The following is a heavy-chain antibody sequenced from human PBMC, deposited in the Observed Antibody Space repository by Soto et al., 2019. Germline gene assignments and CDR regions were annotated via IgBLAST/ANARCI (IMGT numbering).Heavy chain of an antibody. CDR3: ARRSVTTVTTPAATFDP. V-gene: IGHV4-4*02. Sequence: PSETLSLTCAVSGGSIRSDTWWSWVRQPPGKGLEWIGEIHHSRSTNYNPSLKSRVTISVDTSKNQFSLKLSSVTAADTAVYYCARRSVTTVTTPAATFDPWGQGTLVTVSS. J-gene: IGHJ5*02. D-gene: IGHD4-17*01. CDR2: IHHSRST. CDR1: GGSIRSDTW.